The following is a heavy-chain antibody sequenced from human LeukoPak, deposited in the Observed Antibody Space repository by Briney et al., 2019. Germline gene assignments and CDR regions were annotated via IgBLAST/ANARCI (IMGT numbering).Heavy chain of an antibody. Sequence: PSETLSPTCTVSGGSISSSSYYWGWIRQPPGKGLEWIGSIYYSGSTYYNPSLKSRVTISVDTSKNQFSLKLSSVTAADTAVYYCARPRYGYGGYYFDYWGQGTLVTVSS. J-gene: IGHJ4*02. CDR2: IYYSGST. D-gene: IGHD5-18*01. CDR3: ARPRYGYGGYYFDY. CDR1: GGSISSSSYY. V-gene: IGHV4-39*01.